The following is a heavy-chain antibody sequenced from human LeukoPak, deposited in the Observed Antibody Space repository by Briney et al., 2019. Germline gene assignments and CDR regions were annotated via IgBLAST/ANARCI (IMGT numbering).Heavy chain of an antibody. D-gene: IGHD2-2*01. V-gene: IGHV4-59*01. CDR3: ARVPAY. CDR1: GGSISTYY. J-gene: IGHJ4*02. Sequence: SETLSLTCTVSGGSISTYYWSWIRQPPGKGLEWIGYVYYSGSTSYNPSLKSRVTISVDTSKNQFSLKLSSVTAADTAVYYCARVPAYWGQGTLVTVSS. CDR2: VYYSGST.